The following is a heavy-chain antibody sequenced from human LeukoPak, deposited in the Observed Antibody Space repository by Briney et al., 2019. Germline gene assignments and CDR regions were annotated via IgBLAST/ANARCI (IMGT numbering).Heavy chain of an antibody. V-gene: IGHV3-30*03. CDR1: GFIFSTYA. J-gene: IGHJ5*02. Sequence: GGSLRLSCAASGFIFSTYAMHWARQAPGKGLEWVAIISYDGSDPYYADSVKGRFTISRDDSNNTLYLQMDSLRPGDTAVYYCGSPDGSPWFDPWGQGTLVTVSS. D-gene: IGHD3-10*01. CDR3: GSPDGSPWFDP. CDR2: ISYDGSDP.